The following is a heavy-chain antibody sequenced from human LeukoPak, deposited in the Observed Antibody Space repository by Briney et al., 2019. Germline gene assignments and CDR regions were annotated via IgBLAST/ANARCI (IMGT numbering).Heavy chain of an antibody. CDR2: MNPYSGNT. CDR3: ARGLPFSKGSCYTP. CDR1: GYTFTSYD. J-gene: IGHJ5*02. V-gene: IGHV1-8*01. Sequence: ASVKVSCKASGYTFTSYDINWVRQTTGQGLEWMGWMNPYSGNTGYAQKFQGRVTMTRNTSISTAYMELSSLRSEDTAVYYCARGLPFSKGSCYTPWGQGTLVTVSS. D-gene: IGHD2-2*02.